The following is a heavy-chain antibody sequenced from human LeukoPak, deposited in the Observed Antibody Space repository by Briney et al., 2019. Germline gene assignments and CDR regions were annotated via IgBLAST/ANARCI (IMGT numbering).Heavy chain of an antibody. V-gene: IGHV3-53*01. CDR3: AXXNTQRXDY. D-gene: IGHD2/OR15-2a*01. CDR2: IYXGGSX. CDR1: GFTVSSNY. Sequence: GGSLRLSCAASGFTVSSNYMSWVRQAPGKGLEWVSVIYXGGSXXXAXSVKGRFTISRGNSKNTLYLQMNSLRAEDTAVYYCAXXNTQRXDYWGQGTLVTVSS. J-gene: IGHJ4*02.